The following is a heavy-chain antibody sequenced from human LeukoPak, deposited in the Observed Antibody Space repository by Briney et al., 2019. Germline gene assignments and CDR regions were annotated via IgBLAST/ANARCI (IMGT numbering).Heavy chain of an antibody. D-gene: IGHD6-19*01. Sequence: GGSLRLSCAASGFTFSSYAMSWVRQAPGKGLEWVSAISGSGGSTYYADSVKGRFTISRDNSKNTLYLQMNSLRAEDTAVYYCATPYSIAVEFGTWYYFDYWGQGTLVTVSS. CDR3: ATPYSIAVEFGTWYYFDY. J-gene: IGHJ4*02. CDR1: GFTFSSYA. CDR2: ISGSGGST. V-gene: IGHV3-23*01.